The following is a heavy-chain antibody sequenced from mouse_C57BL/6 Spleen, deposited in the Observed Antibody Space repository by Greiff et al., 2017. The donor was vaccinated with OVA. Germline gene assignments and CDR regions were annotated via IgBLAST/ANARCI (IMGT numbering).Heavy chain of an antibody. CDR3: ARYDYDEDCDY. Sequence: QVQLQQSGAELVRPGTSVKVSCKASGYAFTNYLIEWVKQRPGQGLEWIGVINPGSGGTNYNEKFKGKATLTADKSSSTAYMQLSSLTSEDSAVYFCARYDYDEDCDYWGQGTTLTVSS. V-gene: IGHV1-54*01. CDR2: INPGSGGT. J-gene: IGHJ2*01. D-gene: IGHD2-4*01. CDR1: GYAFTNYL.